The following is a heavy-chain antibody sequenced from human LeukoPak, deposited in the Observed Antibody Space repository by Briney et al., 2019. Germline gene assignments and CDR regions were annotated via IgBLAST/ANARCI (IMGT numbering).Heavy chain of an antibody. CDR1: GYTFTGYY. Sequence: SVKVSCKASGYTFTGYYMHWVRQAPGQGLEWMGRIIPIFGTANYAQKFQGRVTITTDESTSTAYMELSSLRSEDTAVYYCARDRYDSSGYYYPPRGDAFDIWGQGTMVTVSS. V-gene: IGHV1-69*05. CDR3: ARDRYDSSGYYYPPRGDAFDI. D-gene: IGHD3-22*01. J-gene: IGHJ3*02. CDR2: IIPIFGTA.